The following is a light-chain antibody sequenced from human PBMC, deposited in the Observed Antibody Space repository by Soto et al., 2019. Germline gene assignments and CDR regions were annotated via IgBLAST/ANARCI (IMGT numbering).Light chain of an antibody. CDR2: GAS. Sequence: GLTQSPGTLSLSPGERATLSCRASQTFSNSFLSWFQQIPGQAPRLLIYGASMRATGIPDRFSGSGSGTDFTLTISRLEPEDFAVYYCQQCGSSSTFGQGTRLE. CDR1: QTFSNSF. J-gene: IGKJ5*01. V-gene: IGKV3-20*01. CDR3: QQCGSSST.